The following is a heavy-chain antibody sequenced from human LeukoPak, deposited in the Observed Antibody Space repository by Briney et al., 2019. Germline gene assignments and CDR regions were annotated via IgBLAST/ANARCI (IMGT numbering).Heavy chain of an antibody. D-gene: IGHD6-19*01. CDR1: GGSISSYY. J-gene: IGHJ4*02. CDR2: IYYSGST. CDR3: ARVRSSGWGKGFDY. Sequence: KPSETLSVTCTVSGGSISSYYWSWIRQPPGKGLEWIGYIYYSGSTNYNPSLKSRVTISVDTSKNQFSLKLSSVTAADTAVYYCARVRSSGWGKGFDYWGQGTLVTVSS. V-gene: IGHV4-59*01.